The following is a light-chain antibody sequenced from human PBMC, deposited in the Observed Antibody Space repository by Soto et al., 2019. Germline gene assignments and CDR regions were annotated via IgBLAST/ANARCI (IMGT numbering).Light chain of an antibody. CDR3: QQYGSS. CDR2: GAS. V-gene: IGKV3-20*01. Sequence: EIVLTQSPGTLYLSPGERATLSCRASQSVSSSYLAWYQQKPGQAPRLLIYGASSRATGIPDRFSGSGSGTDFTLTISRLEPEDFAVYYCQQYGSSFGQGTKVEI. CDR1: QSVSSSY. J-gene: IGKJ1*01.